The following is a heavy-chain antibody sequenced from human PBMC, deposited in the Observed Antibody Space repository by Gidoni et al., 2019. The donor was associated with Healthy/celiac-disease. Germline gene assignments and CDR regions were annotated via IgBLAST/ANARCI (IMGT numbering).Heavy chain of an antibody. CDR1: GFIFSSYG. V-gene: IGHV3-30*18. Sequence: QVQLVESGGGGVQPGRSLRLSCAASGFIFSSYGMHWVRQAPGKGLEWVAVISFDGNNKYYADSVKGRFTISRDNSKNTLYLQMNSLRAEDTAVYYCAKDDGDYAMDVWGQGTTVTVSS. J-gene: IGHJ6*02. CDR2: ISFDGNNK. CDR3: AKDDGDYAMDV.